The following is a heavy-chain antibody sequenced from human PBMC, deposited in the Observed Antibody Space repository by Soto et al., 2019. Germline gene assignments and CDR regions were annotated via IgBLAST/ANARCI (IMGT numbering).Heavy chain of an antibody. J-gene: IGHJ4*02. Sequence: GGSLRLSCAASGFTFSFYAMTWVRQAPGKGLEWVSIISGSGDSTLYADSVKGRFTISRDNSKNTLYLQMNSLRVEDTAVYYCGFDSWGQGTLVTVSS. CDR1: GFTFSFYA. CDR3: GFDS. V-gene: IGHV3-23*01. CDR2: ISGSGDST.